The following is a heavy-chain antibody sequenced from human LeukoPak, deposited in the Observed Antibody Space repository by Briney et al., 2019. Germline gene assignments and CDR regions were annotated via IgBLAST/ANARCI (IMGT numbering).Heavy chain of an antibody. V-gene: IGHV3-48*03. D-gene: IGHD1-20*01. Sequence: GGSLRLSCAASGFTFSSYEMTWVRQAPGKGLEWVSYISGSGFAIYYADSVKGRFTIPRDNAKNSLYLQMNSLRAEDTAVYYCAREGDVYTWNDGYYFDHWGQGTLVTVSS. CDR2: ISGSGFAI. J-gene: IGHJ4*02. CDR1: GFTFSSYE. CDR3: AREGDVYTWNDGYYFDH.